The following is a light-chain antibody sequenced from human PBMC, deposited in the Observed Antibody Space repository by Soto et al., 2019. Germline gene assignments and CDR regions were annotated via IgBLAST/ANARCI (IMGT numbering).Light chain of an antibody. J-gene: IGLJ1*01. CDR2: DNN. Sequence: QSVLTQPPSVSAAPGQKVTISCSGSNSNIGNNYVSWYQQLPGTAPKLLIYDNNKRPSGIPDRFSGSKSGTSATLGITGLQAEDEADYYCSSHTSGSTRVFGTGTKVTVL. CDR3: SSHTSGSTRV. V-gene: IGLV1-51*01. CDR1: NSNIGNNY.